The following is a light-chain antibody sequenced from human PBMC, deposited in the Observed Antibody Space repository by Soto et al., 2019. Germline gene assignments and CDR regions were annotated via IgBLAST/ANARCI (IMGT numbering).Light chain of an antibody. CDR3: QQRSNWIT. CDR1: QSVSSSY. CDR2: GES. J-gene: IGKJ5*01. V-gene: IGKV3D-20*02. Sequence: EIVLTQSPGTLSLSPGERATLSCRASQSVSSSYLAWYQQKPGQAPRLLIYGESSRATGIPDRFSGSGSGTDFTLTISRLEPEDFAVYYCQQRSNWITFGQGTRLEIK.